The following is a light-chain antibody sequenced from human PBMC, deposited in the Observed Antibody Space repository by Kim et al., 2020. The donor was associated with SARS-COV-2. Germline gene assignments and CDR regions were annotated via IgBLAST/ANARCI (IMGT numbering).Light chain of an antibody. Sequence: EIVMTQSPGTLSVSPGERDTLSCRASQSISSNLAWYQQKPGQAPRLLIYDVSTRATGIPARFSGSGSGTEFTLTISSLQSEDFAVYYCQQYNSWPQTFGQGTKVDIK. J-gene: IGKJ1*01. CDR2: DVS. CDR3: QQYNSWPQT. CDR1: QSISSN. V-gene: IGKV3-15*01.